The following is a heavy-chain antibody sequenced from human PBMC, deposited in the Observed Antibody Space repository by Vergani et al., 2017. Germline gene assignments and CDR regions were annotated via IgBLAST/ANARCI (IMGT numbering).Heavy chain of an antibody. J-gene: IGHJ3*02. CDR1: GFTFTNFA. D-gene: IGHD1-26*01. CDR3: AKDSGPTTDDAFHI. CDR2: ISGSGRST. V-gene: IGHV3-23*04. Sequence: VNLVGSGGGVVQPGRSLRLSCAASGFTFTNFAMTWVRQAPGKGLEWVSTISGSGRSTFYADSVKGRFTISRDNSKNTVYLQLDSLRAEDTAIYYCAKDSGPTTDDAFHIWGQGTKVTVSS.